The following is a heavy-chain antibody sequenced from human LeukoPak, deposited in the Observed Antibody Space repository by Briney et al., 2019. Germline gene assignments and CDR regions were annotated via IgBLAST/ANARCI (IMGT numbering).Heavy chain of an antibody. CDR1: GFTFSSYS. D-gene: IGHD6-19*01. CDR3: ARSFSSGWYFDY. J-gene: IGHJ4*02. CDR2: ISSSSSYI. V-gene: IGHV3-21*01. Sequence: GGSLRLSCAASGFTFSSYSMNWVRQAPGKGLEWVSSISSSSSYIYYADSVKGRFTISRDNAKNSLYLQMNSLRAEDTAVCYCARSFSSGWYFDYWGQGTLVTVSS.